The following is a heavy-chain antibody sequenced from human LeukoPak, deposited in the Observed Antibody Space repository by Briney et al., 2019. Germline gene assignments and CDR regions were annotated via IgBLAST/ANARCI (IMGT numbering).Heavy chain of an antibody. CDR1: GYKFTNYW. D-gene: IGHD4-17*01. CDR3: ARALRTGQGDYVPVL. V-gene: IGHV5-51*01. J-gene: IGHJ4*02. Sequence: PGESLKISCKASGYKFTNYWIGWVRQMPGKGLEWMTIIYPGDSETRYSPSFQGQVTISADKSIGTMYLQWSSLKASDTAMDYCARALRTGQGDYVPVLWGQGTLVIVSS. CDR2: IYPGDSET.